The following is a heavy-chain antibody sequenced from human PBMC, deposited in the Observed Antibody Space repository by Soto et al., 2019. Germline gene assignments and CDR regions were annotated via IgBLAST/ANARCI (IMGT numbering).Heavy chain of an antibody. V-gene: IGHV3-23*01. J-gene: IGHJ4*02. CDR3: AKGYGTYYYDSSGYYIDY. D-gene: IGHD3-22*01. CDR2: ISGSGGST. Sequence: GGSLRLSCAASGFTFSSYAMSWVRQAPGKGLEWVSAISGSGGSTYYADSVKGRFTISRDNSKNTLYLQMNSLRAEDTAVYYCAKGYGTYYYDSSGYYIDYWGQGTLVTVSS. CDR1: GFTFSSYA.